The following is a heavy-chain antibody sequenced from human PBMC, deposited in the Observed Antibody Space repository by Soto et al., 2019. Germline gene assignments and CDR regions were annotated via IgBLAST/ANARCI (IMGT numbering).Heavy chain of an antibody. Sequence: QLQLQESGSGLVKPSQTLSLTCAVSGGSISSGGYSWNWIRQPPGKGLEWIGYIYHSGGTDYNPSLKSRVNITVDSSNNQFSLKLSSVTAADTAVYYCARDSRSGYYLDYWGQGTLVTVSS. D-gene: IGHD3-22*01. J-gene: IGHJ4*02. V-gene: IGHV4-30-2*01. CDR1: GGSISSGGYS. CDR2: IYHSGGT. CDR3: ARDSRSGYYLDY.